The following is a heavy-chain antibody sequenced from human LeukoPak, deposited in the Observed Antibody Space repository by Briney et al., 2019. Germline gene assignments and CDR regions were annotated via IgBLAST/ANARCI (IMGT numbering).Heavy chain of an antibody. CDR1: GFTFNNYW. CDR2: IKHDEIEK. CDR3: TRVPYGDYWSSDY. V-gene: IGHV3-7*01. D-gene: IGHD4-17*01. Sequence: GGSLRLFCAASGFTFNNYWMSWVRQAPGKGLEWVANIKHDEIEKYYVDSVKGRFTISRDNAKNSLFLQMNSLRVEDTAIYYCTRVPYGDYWSSDYWGQGTLVTVSS. J-gene: IGHJ4*02.